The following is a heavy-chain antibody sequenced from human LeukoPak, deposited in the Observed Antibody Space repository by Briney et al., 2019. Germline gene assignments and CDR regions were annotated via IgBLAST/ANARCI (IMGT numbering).Heavy chain of an antibody. D-gene: IGHD5-18*01. V-gene: IGHV3-30*04. CDR3: ARVGRGYTYKVFYFDY. CDR2: IPYDGNNK. Sequence: PGGSLRLSCAASGFTSSDFAIHWVRQAPGEGLEWVSVIPYDGNNKYYSDSVKGRFTISRDNSKNTVYLQMNSLRAEDTAVYYCARVGRGYTYKVFYFDYWGQGTLVTVSS. J-gene: IGHJ4*02. CDR1: GFTSSDFA.